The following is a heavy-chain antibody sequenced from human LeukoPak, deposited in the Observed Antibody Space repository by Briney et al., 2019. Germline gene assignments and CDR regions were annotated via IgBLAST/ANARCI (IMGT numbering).Heavy chain of an antibody. CDR3: ARGYCTSSSCYRFAFDI. CDR2: NYSGGST. Sequence: SETLSLTCTVSGGSINSYYWSWIQQPAGKGLEWIGRNYSGGSTNYNPSLKSRGSLSVDTSKNQFSLKLTSVTAADTAVYYCARGYCTSSSCYRFAFDIWGQGTMVTVSS. J-gene: IGHJ3*02. V-gene: IGHV4-4*07. D-gene: IGHD2-2*01. CDR1: GGSINSYY.